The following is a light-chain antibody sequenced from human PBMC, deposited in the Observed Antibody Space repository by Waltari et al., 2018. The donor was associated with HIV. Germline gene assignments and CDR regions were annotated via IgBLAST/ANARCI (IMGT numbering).Light chain of an antibody. J-gene: IGLJ1*01. CDR3: QVFENSRDQA. CDR2: DDN. Sequence: YVLTQPPSVSVAPGKTATITCGGNNIGDKHVHWSQQKSGQAPVLVIYDDNLRPSGIPARISGADAGGTATLTISGVEVGDEAEYYCQVFENSRDQAFGTGTKVTVL. V-gene: IGLV3-21*01. CDR1: NIGDKH.